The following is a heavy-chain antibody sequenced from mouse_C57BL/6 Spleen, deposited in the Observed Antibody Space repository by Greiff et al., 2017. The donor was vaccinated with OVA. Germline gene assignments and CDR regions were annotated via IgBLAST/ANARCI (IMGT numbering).Heavy chain of an antibody. Sequence: VHVKQSGAELVKPGASVKLSCTASGFNIKDYYMHWVKQRTEQGLEWIGRIDPEDGETKYAPKFQGKATITADTSSNTAYLQLSSLTSEDTAVYYCARSYYSNSGLFAYWGQGTLVTVSA. V-gene: IGHV14-2*01. CDR2: IDPEDGET. CDR1: GFNIKDYY. D-gene: IGHD2-5*01. CDR3: ARSYYSNSGLFAY. J-gene: IGHJ3*01.